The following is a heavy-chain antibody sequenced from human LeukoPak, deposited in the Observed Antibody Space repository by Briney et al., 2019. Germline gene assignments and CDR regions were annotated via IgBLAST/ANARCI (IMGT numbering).Heavy chain of an antibody. J-gene: IGHJ5*02. V-gene: IGHV1-2*02. CDR2: INPNSGGT. CDR1: GYTFTGYY. D-gene: IGHD3-10*01. CDR3: ARDEYYGSGSYYFGANWFDP. Sequence: ASVKVSCKASGYTFTGYYMHWVRQAPGQGLEWMGWINPNSGGTNYAQKFQGRVTMTRDTSISTAYMELSRLRSDDTAVYYCARDEYYGSGSYYFGANWFDPWGQGTLVTVPS.